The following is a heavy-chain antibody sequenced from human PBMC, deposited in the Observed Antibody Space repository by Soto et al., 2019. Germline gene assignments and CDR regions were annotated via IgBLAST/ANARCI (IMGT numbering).Heavy chain of an antibody. J-gene: IGHJ3*02. V-gene: IGHV4-61*01. D-gene: IGHD5-18*01. CDR3: ARDLGYSYGYSAFDI. CDR2: IYYSGST. CDR1: GGSVSSGSYY. Sequence: SETLSLTCTVSGGSVSSGSYYWNWIRQPPGKGLEWIGYIYYSGSTNYNPSLKSRVTISVDTSKNQFSLKLSSVTAADTAVYYCARDLGYSYGYSAFDIWGQGTMVTVS.